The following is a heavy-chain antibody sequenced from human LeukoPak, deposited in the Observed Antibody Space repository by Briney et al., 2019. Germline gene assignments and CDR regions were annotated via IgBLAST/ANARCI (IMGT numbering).Heavy chain of an antibody. J-gene: IGHJ3*02. D-gene: IGHD6-13*01. V-gene: IGHV5-51*01. Sequence: GESLKISCKGSGYIFTSYWIGWVRQKPGKGLEWMGIIYPDDSDTRYSPSFQGQITISADKSISTAYLQWSRLKASDTAMYYCARSSRIAAGGNFDMWGQGTMVTVSS. CDR1: GYIFTSYW. CDR3: ARSSRIAAGGNFDM. CDR2: IYPDDSDT.